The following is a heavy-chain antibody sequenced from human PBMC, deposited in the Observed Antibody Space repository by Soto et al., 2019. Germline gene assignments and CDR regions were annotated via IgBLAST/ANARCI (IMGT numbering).Heavy chain of an antibody. CDR1: GFTFSSYS. CDR3: ARDARYRITMVRGVIIPPDV. D-gene: IGHD3-10*01. CDR2: ISYDGSNK. V-gene: IGHV3-30-3*01. J-gene: IGHJ6*02. Sequence: GGALGLNCAASGFTFSSYSMHGVRQAPGKGLEWVAVISYDGSNKYYAGSVKGRFTISRDNSKNTLYLQMNSLRAEDTAVYYCARDARYRITMVRGVIIPPDVWGQGTTVRVSS.